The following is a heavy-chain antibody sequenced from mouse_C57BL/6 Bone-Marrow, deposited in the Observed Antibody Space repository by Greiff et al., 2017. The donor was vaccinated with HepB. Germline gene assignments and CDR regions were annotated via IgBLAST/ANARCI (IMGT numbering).Heavy chain of an antibody. Sequence: VKLMESGPELVKPGASVKISCKASGYSFTSYYIHWVKQRPGQGLEWIGWIYPGSGNTKYNEKFKGKATLTADTSSSTAYMQLSSLTSEDSAVYYCAGSYDYWGQGTTLTVSS. D-gene: IGHD1-1*02. CDR3: AGSYDY. V-gene: IGHV1-66*01. J-gene: IGHJ2*01. CDR1: GYSFTSYY. CDR2: IYPGSGNT.